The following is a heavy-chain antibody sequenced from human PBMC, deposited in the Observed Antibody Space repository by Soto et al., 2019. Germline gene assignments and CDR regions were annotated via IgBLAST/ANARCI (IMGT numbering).Heavy chain of an antibody. CDR1: GFTFSGSA. CDR3: LPIAVADSFDAFDI. CDR2: IRSKANSYAT. Sequence: GGSLRLSCAASGFTFSGSAMHWVRQASGKGLEWVGRIRSKANSYATAYAASVKGRFTISRDDSKNTAYLQMNSLKTEDTAVYYCLPIAVADSFDAFDIWGQGTMVTVSS. J-gene: IGHJ3*02. V-gene: IGHV3-73*01. D-gene: IGHD6-19*01.